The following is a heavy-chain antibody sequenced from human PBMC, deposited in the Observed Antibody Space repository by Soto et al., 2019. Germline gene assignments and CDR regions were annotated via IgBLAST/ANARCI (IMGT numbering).Heavy chain of an antibody. J-gene: IGHJ6*02. V-gene: IGHV1-69*01. D-gene: IGHD6-13*01. CDR2: IIPIFGTA. Sequence: QVQLVQSGAEVKKPGSSVKVSCKASGGTFSSYAISWVRQAPGQGLEWMGGIIPIFGTANYAQKFQGRVTITADESTSTAYMELSCLRSEDTAVYYCASSQQLASHYYYGMDVWGQGTTVTVSS. CDR1: GGTFSSYA. CDR3: ASSQQLASHYYYGMDV.